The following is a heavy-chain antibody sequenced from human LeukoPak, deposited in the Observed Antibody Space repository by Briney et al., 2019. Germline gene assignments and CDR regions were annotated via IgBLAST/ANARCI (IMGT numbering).Heavy chain of an antibody. CDR3: AKDTLRGVIPNNAFDI. CDR1: GFTFSSYA. D-gene: IGHD3-10*01. CDR2: ISGSGGST. J-gene: IGHJ3*02. V-gene: IGHV3-23*01. Sequence: GGSLRLSCAASGFTFSSYAMSWVRQAPGKGLEWVSAISGSGGSTYYADSVKGRFTISRDNSKNTLYLQMNSLRAEDTAVYYCAKDTLRGVIPNNAFDIWGQGTMVTVSS.